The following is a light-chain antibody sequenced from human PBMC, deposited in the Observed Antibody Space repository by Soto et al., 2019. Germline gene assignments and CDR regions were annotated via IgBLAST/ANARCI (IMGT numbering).Light chain of an antibody. V-gene: IGKV3-15*01. CDR1: QSVSSN. J-gene: IGKJ2*01. Sequence: EIVMTQSPATLSVSPGERATLSCRASQSVSSNLAWYQQKPGQAPRLLIYGASTRATGIPSRFSGSGSGTEFTLTISSLQSEDFAVYYCQQYSCWPTGYTFGQGTKLEIK. CDR3: QQYSCWPTGYT. CDR2: GAS.